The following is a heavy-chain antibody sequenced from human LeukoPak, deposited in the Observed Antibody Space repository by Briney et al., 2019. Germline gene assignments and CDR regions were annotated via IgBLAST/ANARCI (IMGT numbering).Heavy chain of an antibody. J-gene: IGHJ4*02. CDR2: IYYSGST. CDR3: ARQWTRTTVTTN. CDR1: GGSISSGDYY. V-gene: IGHV4-30-4*08. Sequence: PSETLSLTCIVSGGSISSGDYYWSWIRQPPGKGLEWIGYIYYSGSTYYNPSLKSRVTISVDTSKNQFSLKLSSVTAADTAVYYCARQWTRTTVTTNWGQGTLVTVSS. D-gene: IGHD4-11*01.